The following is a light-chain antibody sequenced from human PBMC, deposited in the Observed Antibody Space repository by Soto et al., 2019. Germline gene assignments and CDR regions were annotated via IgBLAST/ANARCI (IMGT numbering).Light chain of an antibody. Sequence: IVLTQSPVTLSLSPWEGATLSCRASQSINSFLAWYQQRRGQAPRLLIHGASNRATGIPDRFSGSGSGTDFTLTISRLEPEDFAVYYCQQYGGSPRTFGQGTKVDIK. CDR3: QQYGGSPRT. V-gene: IGKV3-20*01. J-gene: IGKJ1*01. CDR2: GAS. CDR1: QSINSF.